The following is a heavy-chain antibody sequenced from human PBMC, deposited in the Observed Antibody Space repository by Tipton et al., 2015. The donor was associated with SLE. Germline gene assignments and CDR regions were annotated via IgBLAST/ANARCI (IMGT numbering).Heavy chain of an antibody. D-gene: IGHD6-19*01. CDR2: IYYSGST. J-gene: IGHJ4*02. CDR1: GGSISSHY. Sequence: TLSLTCTVSGGSISSHYWSWFRQPPGKGLEWIGDIYYSGSTNYSPPLKSRVTISVDTSKNLFPLKLSSVTAADTAVYYCARIAVADTLWIDYWGQGTLVTVSS. CDR3: ARIAVADTLWIDY. V-gene: IGHV4-59*11.